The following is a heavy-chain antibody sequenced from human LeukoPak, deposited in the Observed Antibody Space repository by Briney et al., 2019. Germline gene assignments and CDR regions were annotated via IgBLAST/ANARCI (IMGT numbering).Heavy chain of an antibody. V-gene: IGHV1-2*02. CDR3: ASYYGSGSYRHWFDP. J-gene: IGHJ5*02. CDR1: GYTFTGYY. CDR2: INPNGGGT. Sequence: ASVKVSCKASGYTFTGYYMHWVRQAPGQGLEWMGWINPNGGGTNYAQKFQGRVTMTRDTSISTAYMELSRLRSDDTAVYYCASYYGSGSYRHWFDPWGQGTLVTVSS. D-gene: IGHD3-10*01.